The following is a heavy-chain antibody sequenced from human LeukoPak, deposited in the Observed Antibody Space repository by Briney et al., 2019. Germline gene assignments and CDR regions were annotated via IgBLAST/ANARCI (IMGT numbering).Heavy chain of an antibody. V-gene: IGHV3-23*01. J-gene: IGHJ4*02. Sequence: GGSLRLSCAASGFTFSNYAMSWVRQAPGKRLEWVSVISGSGGSTYYADSVKGRFTMSRDNSKNTLYLQMNSLRAEDTAVYFCAKGSYGSGSYYEYFDYWGQGTLVTVSS. D-gene: IGHD3-10*01. CDR1: GFTFSNYA. CDR3: AKGSYGSGSYYEYFDY. CDR2: ISGSGGST.